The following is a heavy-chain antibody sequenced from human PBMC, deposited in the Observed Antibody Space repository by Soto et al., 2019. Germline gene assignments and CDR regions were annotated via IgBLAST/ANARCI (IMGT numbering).Heavy chain of an antibody. D-gene: IGHD2-15*01. J-gene: IGHJ5*02. Sequence: QVQLVESGGGVVQPGGSLRLSCVAAGFTFTNHGMHWVRQAPGKGLEWVAVIWYDGSNKYYGDSVKGRFTISRDDSKDTLYLQMSSLRAEDTAVYFCVRGSCSGTTCFQVHWLDPWGQGTLVTVSS. CDR1: GFTFTNHG. V-gene: IGHV3-33*01. CDR2: IWYDGSNK. CDR3: VRGSCSGTTCFQVHWLDP.